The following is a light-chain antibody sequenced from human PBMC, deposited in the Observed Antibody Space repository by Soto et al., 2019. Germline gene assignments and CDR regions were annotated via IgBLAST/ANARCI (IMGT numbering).Light chain of an antibody. CDR3: TSFTSSSTVV. CDR2: DVN. J-gene: IGLJ2*01. CDR1: SSDVGGYNF. Sequence: VLTQPASVSGSPGQSITISCTGTSSDVGGYNFVSWYQQHPGKAPKVMIYDVNNRPSGVSNRFSGSKSGNTASLTISGLQAEDEADYYCTSFTSSSTVVFGGGTKLTVL. V-gene: IGLV2-14*03.